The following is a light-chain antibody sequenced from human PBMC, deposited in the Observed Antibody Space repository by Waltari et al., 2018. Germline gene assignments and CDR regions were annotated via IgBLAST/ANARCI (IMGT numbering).Light chain of an antibody. CDR3: NSRDSSGNHLNVV. J-gene: IGLJ2*01. CDR2: GKN. V-gene: IGLV3-19*01. Sequence: SSELTQDPAVSVALGQTVRITCQGDSLRRHYARWYQQKPGQASVLVIYGKNNRPSGIPDRFSGSSSGNTASLTITGAQAEDEADYYCNSRDSSGNHLNVVFGGGTKLTVL. CDR1: SLRRHY.